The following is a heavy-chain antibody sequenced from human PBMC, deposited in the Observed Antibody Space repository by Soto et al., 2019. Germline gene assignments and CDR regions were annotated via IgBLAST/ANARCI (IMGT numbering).Heavy chain of an antibody. J-gene: IGHJ6*02. CDR1: GGSISSSNW. CDR2: IYHSGST. CDR3: ARDLGQASWCAGTPRVCYGMDV. Sequence: KTSETLSLTCAVSGGSISSSNWWSWVRQPPGRGLEWIGEIYHSGSTNYNPSLKSRVTISVDKSKNQFSLKLSSVTAADTAVYYCARDLGQASWCAGTPRVCYGMDVWGQGTTVTVSS. V-gene: IGHV4-4*02. D-gene: IGHD6-13*01.